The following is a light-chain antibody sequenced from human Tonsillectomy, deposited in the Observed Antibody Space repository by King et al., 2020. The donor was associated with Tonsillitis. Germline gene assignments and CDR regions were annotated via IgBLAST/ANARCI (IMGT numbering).Light chain of an antibody. CDR3: QQYDTRPQG. V-gene: IGKV1-33*01. J-gene: IGKJ2*01. Sequence: TGVPSRFSGSGSGTDFTFTISSLQAEDFATYYCQQYDTRPQGVGQGTKLDI.